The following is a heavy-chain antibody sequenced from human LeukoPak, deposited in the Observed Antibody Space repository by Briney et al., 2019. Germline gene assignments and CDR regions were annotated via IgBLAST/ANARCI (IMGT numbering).Heavy chain of an antibody. V-gene: IGHV3-64*01. Sequence: GGPLSLSCAASGFTSSSYAMHWVRQAPGKGLEYVSAISSNGGSTYYANSVKGRFTISRDNSKNTLYLQMGSLRAEDMAVYYCARGERYNPFFDYWGQGTLVTVSS. CDR2: ISSNGGST. J-gene: IGHJ4*02. CDR1: GFTSSSYA. CDR3: ARGERYNPFFDY. D-gene: IGHD1-1*01.